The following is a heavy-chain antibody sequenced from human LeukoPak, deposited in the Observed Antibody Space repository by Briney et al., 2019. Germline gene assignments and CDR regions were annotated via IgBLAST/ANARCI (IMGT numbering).Heavy chain of an antibody. V-gene: IGHV4-59*01. Sequence: SETLSLTCTISGGSISSYYWSWIRQPPGKGLEWIGYIYYSGSTNYNPSLKSRVTISVDTSKNQFSLKLSSVTAADTAVYYCARGPGVRGVADFDYWGQGTLVTVSS. CDR3: ARGPGVRGVADFDY. CDR1: GGSISSYY. J-gene: IGHJ4*02. CDR2: IYYSGST. D-gene: IGHD3-10*01.